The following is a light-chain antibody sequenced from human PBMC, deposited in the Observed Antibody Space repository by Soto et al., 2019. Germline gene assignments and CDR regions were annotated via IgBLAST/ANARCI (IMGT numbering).Light chain of an antibody. V-gene: IGKV1-27*01. CDR2: AAS. J-gene: IGKJ1*01. Sequence: DFQMTQSPSSLSASVGDRVTITCRASQSIGSYLAWYQQKPGKVPKLLILAASTLQSGVPSRFSGSGSGTDFTLTISSLQPEDVATYYCQNHNSAPWTFGQGTKVEV. CDR3: QNHNSAPWT. CDR1: QSIGSY.